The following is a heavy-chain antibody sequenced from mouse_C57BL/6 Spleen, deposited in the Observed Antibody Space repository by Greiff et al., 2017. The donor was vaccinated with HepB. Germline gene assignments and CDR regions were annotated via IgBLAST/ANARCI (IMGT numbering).Heavy chain of an antibody. V-gene: IGHV1-39*01. CDR2: INPNYGTT. D-gene: IGHD1-1*01. Sequence: VQLQQSGPELVKPGASVKISCKASGYSFTDYNMNWVKQSNGKSLEWIGVINPNYGTTSYNQKFKGKATLTVDQSSSTAYMQLNSLTSEDSAVYYCARRGFPITTVVDGPMDYWGQGTSVTVSS. CDR1: GYSFTDYN. CDR3: ARRGFPITTVVDGPMDY. J-gene: IGHJ4*01.